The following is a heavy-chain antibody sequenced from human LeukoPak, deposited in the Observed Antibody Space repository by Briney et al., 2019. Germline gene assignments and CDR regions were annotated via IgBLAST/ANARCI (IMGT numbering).Heavy chain of an antibody. CDR2: MNPNSGNT. CDR3: ARVSGSPHGSLLPQLKRWLLNPQPRDYFDY. CDR1: GYTFTSYD. V-gene: IGHV1-8*02. J-gene: IGHJ4*02. Sequence: ASVKVSCKASGYTFTSYDINWVRQATGQGLEWMGWMNPNSGNTGYAQKFQGRVTMTRNTSISTAYMELSSLRSEDTAVYYCARVSGSPHGSLLPQLKRWLLNPQPRDYFDYWGQGTLVTVSS. D-gene: IGHD5-24*01.